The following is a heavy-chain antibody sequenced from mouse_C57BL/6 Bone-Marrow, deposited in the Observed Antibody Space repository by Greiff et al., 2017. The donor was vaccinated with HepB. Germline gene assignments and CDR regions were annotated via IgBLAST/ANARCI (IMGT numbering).Heavy chain of an antibody. CDR1: GYSITSGYY. J-gene: IGHJ2*01. V-gene: IGHV3-6*01. D-gene: IGHD1-1*01. Sequence: EVQLVESGPGLVKPSQSLSLTCSVTGYSITSGYYWNWIRQFPGNKLEWMGYISYDGSNNYNPSLKNRISITRDTSKNQFFLKLNSVTTEDTATYYCARDPSYYYGSRGNYFDYWGQGTTLTVSS. CDR3: ARDPSYYYGSRGNYFDY. CDR2: ISYDGSN.